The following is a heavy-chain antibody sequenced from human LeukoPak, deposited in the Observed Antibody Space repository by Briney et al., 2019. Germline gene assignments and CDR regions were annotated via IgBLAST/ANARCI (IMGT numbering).Heavy chain of an antibody. CDR2: INPKSGGA. CDR3: ARALRTDILTTDY. J-gene: IGHJ4*02. CDR1: GYTFIDYF. D-gene: IGHD3-9*01. Sequence: ASVKVSCKASGYTFIDYFVQWVRKAPGQGLEWMAWINPKSGGANYAQNFQGRVSMTRDTSISAPYLEVSGLRSVDTSVYYCARALRTDILTTDYWGQGTLVTVSS. V-gene: IGHV1-2*02.